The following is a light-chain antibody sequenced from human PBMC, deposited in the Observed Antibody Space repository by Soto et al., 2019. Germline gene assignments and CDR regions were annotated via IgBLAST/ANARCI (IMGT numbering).Light chain of an antibody. CDR2: DAS. CDR3: QQTYNTPRT. Sequence: DIEMTQSPSSLSSSPGARVTISCRASQSISTFLNWYQQVPGKAPKLLIHDASKMQSGVPSRFSGSGSGTDFTLTIGSLQPEDFATYYCQQTYNTPRTFGQGTKVEI. CDR1: QSISTF. V-gene: IGKV1-39*01. J-gene: IGKJ1*01.